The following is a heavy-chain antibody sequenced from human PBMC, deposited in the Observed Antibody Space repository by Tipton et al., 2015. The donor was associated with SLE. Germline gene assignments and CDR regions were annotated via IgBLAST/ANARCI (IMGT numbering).Heavy chain of an antibody. CDR2: IYDNGGT. CDR1: GGSMISHY. V-gene: IGHV4-59*11. Sequence: TLSLTCTVSGGSMISHYWNWIRQPPGKGLEWIAKIYDNGGTNYNPSLESRVAISVDTSKNQFSLKLTSVTAADTAVYYCAREGSSPGTSDAFDIWGQGTLVAVSS. J-gene: IGHJ3*02. D-gene: IGHD6-13*01. CDR3: AREGSSPGTSDAFDI.